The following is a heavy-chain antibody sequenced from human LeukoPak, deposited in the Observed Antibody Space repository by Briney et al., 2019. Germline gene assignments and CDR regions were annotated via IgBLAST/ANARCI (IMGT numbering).Heavy chain of an antibody. J-gene: IGHJ4*02. CDR2: ITGSGGNT. V-gene: IGHV3-23*01. D-gene: IGHD3-9*01. CDR1: GFTFINYT. Sequence: RGCLRLSCAASGFTFINYTMSWVRPAPGGGLGWVSSITGSGGNTYYADSVKGRFTISRDNSKNTVFLQMNSLRAEDTAVYYCAKWAHYDVLTGYYVSDYWGQGTLVTVSS. CDR3: AKWAHYDVLTGYYVSDY.